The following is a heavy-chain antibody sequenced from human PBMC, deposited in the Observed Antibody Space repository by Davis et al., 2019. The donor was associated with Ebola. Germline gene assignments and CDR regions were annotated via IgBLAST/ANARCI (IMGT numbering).Heavy chain of an antibody. CDR1: GFTFSRYS. V-gene: IGHV3-30-3*01. J-gene: IGHJ4*02. D-gene: IGHD1-26*01. CDR3: ARDRELLGRGLDY. Sequence: GESLKISCVASGFTFSRYSMHWVRQAPGKGLQWVTVISHDGNSKYYADSVKGRFTISRDNSKNTLYLQMNALRPEDTAVYYCARDRELLGRGLDYWGQGNLVTVTS. CDR2: ISHDGNSK.